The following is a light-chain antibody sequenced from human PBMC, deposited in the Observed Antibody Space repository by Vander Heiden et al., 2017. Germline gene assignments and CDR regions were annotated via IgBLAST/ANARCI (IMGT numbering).Light chain of an antibody. V-gene: IGKV1-5*01. CDR1: QRISQW. CDR3: QQYNSYSRT. CDR2: DVS. J-gene: IGKJ1*01. Sequence: DIQMTQSPSTLSASVGDRVTIPCRASQRISQWLAWYQQKPGRAPKLLIYDVSSLESGVPSRFSGSGSGTEFTLTISSLQPDDFATYYCQQYNSYSRTFGQGTKVEIK.